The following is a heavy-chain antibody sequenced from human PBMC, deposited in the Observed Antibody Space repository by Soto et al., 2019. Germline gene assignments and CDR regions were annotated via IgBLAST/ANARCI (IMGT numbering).Heavy chain of an antibody. Sequence: VQLLESGGGLGQPGGSLRLSCAASGFTFSSYAMSWVRQAPGKGLEWVSAISGSGGSTYYAASVKGRYTISRDNSTTTRYLQMNSVTAADTAVYQSATVRGSKTTVTTSAFDISSRGTIVIVSS. CDR2: ISGSGGST. J-gene: IGHJ3*02. V-gene: IGHV3-23*01. CDR1: GFTFSSYA. CDR3: ATVRGSKTTVTTSAFDI. D-gene: IGHD4-17*01.